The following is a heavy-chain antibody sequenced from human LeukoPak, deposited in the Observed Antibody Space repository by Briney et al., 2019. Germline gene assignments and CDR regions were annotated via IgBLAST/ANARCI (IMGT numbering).Heavy chain of an antibody. D-gene: IGHD2-15*01. V-gene: IGHV4-59*01. CDR3: ARELGYCSGGSCYVDAFDI. CDR2: IYYSGST. J-gene: IGHJ3*02. CDR1: GGSFSGYY. Sequence: PSETLSLTCAVYGGSFSGYYWSWIRQPPGKGLEWIGYIYYSGSTNYNPSLKSRVTISVDTSKNQFSLKLSSVTAADTAVYYCARELGYCSGGSCYVDAFDIWGQGTMVTVSS.